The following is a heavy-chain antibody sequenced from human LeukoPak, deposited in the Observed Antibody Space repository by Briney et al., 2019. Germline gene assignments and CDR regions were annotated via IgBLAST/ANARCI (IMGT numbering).Heavy chain of an antibody. V-gene: IGHV3-30*02. J-gene: IGHJ4*02. D-gene: IGHD3-10*01. Sequence: PGGSLRLSCAASRFTFSSYGMHWVRQAPGKGLEWVAFIRFDGSYNYYADSVKGRFTISRDNSKNTLYLQMNSLRAEDTAMYYCAKDIIVWGQGTLVTVSS. CDR1: RFTFSSYG. CDR2: IRFDGSYN. CDR3: AKDIIV.